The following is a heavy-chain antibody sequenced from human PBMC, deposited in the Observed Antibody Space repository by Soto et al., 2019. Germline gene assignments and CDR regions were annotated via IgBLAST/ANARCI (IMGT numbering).Heavy chain of an antibody. D-gene: IGHD5-18*01. CDR3: ARVGRGYSYGNGMDV. Sequence: QVQLVESGGGVVQPGRSLRLSCAASRSTFSGFAMNWVRQAPGKGLEWVAVISYDGNNEYYADPMKGRFTISRDNSENKLYLQMNSLRTDDTAVYSCARVGRGYSYGNGMDVWGQGTTVTVSS. J-gene: IGHJ6*02. CDR2: ISYDGNNE. V-gene: IGHV3-30-3*01. CDR1: RSTFSGFA.